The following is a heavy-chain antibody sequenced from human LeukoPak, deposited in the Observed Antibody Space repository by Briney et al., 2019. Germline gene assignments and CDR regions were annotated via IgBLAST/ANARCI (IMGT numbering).Heavy chain of an antibody. CDR2: ISSSGSTI. Sequence: GGSLRLSCAASGFTFSDYYMSWIRQAPGKGLEWVSYISSSGSTIYYADSVKGRFTISRDNAKNSLYLQMNSLRAEDTAVYYCARVAVAGTLLYYYMDVWGKGTTVTIFS. V-gene: IGHV3-11*04. D-gene: IGHD6-19*01. J-gene: IGHJ6*03. CDR3: ARVAVAGTLLYYYMDV. CDR1: GFTFSDYY.